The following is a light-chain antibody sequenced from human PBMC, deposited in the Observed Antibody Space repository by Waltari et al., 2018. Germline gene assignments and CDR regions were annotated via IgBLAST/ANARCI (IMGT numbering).Light chain of an antibody. CDR3: CSYAGLGIYV. CDR1: SSAVGNYNL. J-gene: IGLJ1*01. V-gene: IGLV2-23*02. Sequence: QSGLTQPASVSGSPGQSITVSCTGTSSAVGNYNLVPWYQQNPGKAPRLMVYEVTKRTSGVSDRFFGSKSGNTASLTISGLQSEDEADYYCCSYAGLGIYVFGTGTKVTVL. CDR2: EVT.